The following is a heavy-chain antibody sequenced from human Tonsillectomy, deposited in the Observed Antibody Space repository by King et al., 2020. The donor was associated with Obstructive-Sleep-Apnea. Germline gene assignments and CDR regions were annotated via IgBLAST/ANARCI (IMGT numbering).Heavy chain of an antibody. CDR3: ARGRRRGPFTVNHYYGMDV. CDR2: MNPNSGNT. J-gene: IGHJ6*02. V-gene: IGHV1-8*01. D-gene: IGHD4-17*01. Sequence: QLVQSGAEVKKPGASVKVSCKASGYTFTSYDINWVRQATGQGLEWMGWMNPNSGNTGYAQKFQGRVTMTRNTSISTAYMELSSLRSEDTAVYYCARGRRRGPFTVNHYYGMDVWGQGTTVTVSS. CDR1: GYTFTSYD.